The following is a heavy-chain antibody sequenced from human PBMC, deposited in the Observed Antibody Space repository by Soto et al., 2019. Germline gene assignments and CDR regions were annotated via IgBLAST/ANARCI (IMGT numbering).Heavy chain of an antibody. CDR1: GFTFSSYG. J-gene: IGHJ4*02. V-gene: IGHV3-30*18. Sequence: QVQLVESGGGVVEPGRSLRLSCAASGFTFSSYGMHWVRQAPGKGLEWVAVISYDGSNKYYVDSVKGRFTISRDNSKNTLYLQMNSLRAEDTAVYYCEKGRESSGTSNWGQGTLVTVSS. CDR3: EKGRESSGTSN. CDR2: ISYDGSNK. D-gene: IGHD6-19*01.